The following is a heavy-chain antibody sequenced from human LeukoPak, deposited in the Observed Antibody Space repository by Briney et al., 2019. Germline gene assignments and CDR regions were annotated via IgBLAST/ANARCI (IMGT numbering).Heavy chain of an antibody. CDR3: ARDKKTYYYGSGSNPLDY. D-gene: IGHD3-10*01. J-gene: IGHJ4*02. CDR2: IIPIFGTA. CDR1: GGTFSSYA. V-gene: IGHV1-69*13. Sequence: ASVKVSCKASGGTFSSYAISWVRQAPGQGLEWMGGIIPIFGTANYAQKFQGRVTITADESTSTAYMELSSLRSEDTAVYYCARDKKTYYYGSGSNPLDYWGQGTLVTVSS.